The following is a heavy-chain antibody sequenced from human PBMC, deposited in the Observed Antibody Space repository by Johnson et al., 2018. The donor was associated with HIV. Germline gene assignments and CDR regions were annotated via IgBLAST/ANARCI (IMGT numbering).Heavy chain of an antibody. CDR3: ARDDYYDTSNHLDI. CDR2: ISYDGSNQ. V-gene: IGHV3-30*03. J-gene: IGHJ3*02. D-gene: IGHD3-22*01. Sequence: QVLLVESGGVVVHPGGSLRLSCAASGFTFSSYGMHWVRQAPGKGLEWVAVISYDGSNQYYADSVKGRFTISRDNAKNSLYLQMNSLRAEDTAMYYCARDDYYDTSNHLDIWGQGTMVTVSS. CDR1: GFTFSSYG.